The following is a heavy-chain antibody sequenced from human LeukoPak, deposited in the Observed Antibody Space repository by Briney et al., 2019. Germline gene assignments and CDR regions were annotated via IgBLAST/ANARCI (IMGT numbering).Heavy chain of an antibody. D-gene: IGHD3-22*01. V-gene: IGHV4-39*07. CDR1: GGSISSSSYY. CDR2: IYYSGST. Sequence: SETLSLTCTVSGGSISSSSYYWGWIRQPPGKGLEWIGSIYYSGSTYYNPSLKSRVTISVDTSKNQFSLKLSSVTAADTAVYYCARDGYYYDSSGDGRNAFDIWGQGTMVTVSS. J-gene: IGHJ3*02. CDR3: ARDGYYYDSSGDGRNAFDI.